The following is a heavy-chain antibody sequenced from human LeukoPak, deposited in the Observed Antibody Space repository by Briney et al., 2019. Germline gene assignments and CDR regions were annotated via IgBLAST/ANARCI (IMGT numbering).Heavy chain of an antibody. D-gene: IGHD3-10*01. CDR2: INPNSGGT. Sequence: GASVKVSCKASAYTFTGYYMHWVRQAPGQGLEWMGWINPNSGGTNYAQKFQGRVTMTRDTSISTAYMELSRLRSDDTAVYYCARVAYYGSGSYYTNSDYWGQGTLVTVSS. CDR3: ARVAYYGSGSYYTNSDY. J-gene: IGHJ4*02. CDR1: AYTFTGYY. V-gene: IGHV1-2*02.